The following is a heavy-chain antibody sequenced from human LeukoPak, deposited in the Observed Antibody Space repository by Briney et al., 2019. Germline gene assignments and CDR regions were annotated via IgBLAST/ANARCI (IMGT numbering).Heavy chain of an antibody. Sequence: SETLSLTCAVYGGSFSGYYWSWIRQPPGKGLEWIGEINHSGSTNYNPSLKSRVTISVDTSKNQFSLKLSSVTAADTAVYYCARFQRWLPDAFDIWGQGTMVTVSS. CDR2: INHSGST. J-gene: IGHJ3*02. CDR3: ARFQRWLPDAFDI. D-gene: IGHD5-24*01. CDR1: GGSFSGYY. V-gene: IGHV4-34*01.